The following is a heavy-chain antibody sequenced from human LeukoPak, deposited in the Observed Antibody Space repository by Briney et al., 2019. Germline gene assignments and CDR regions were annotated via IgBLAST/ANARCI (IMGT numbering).Heavy chain of an antibody. J-gene: IGHJ5*02. CDR3: ASSIVVSGFDP. CDR1: GFNFRGYV. Sequence: PGGSLRLSCADSGFNFRGYVMSWVRQAPGKGLEWVSGISESGGRTYYADSVKGRFTISRDNSKNTLYLQMNSLRAEDTAVYYCASSIVVSGFDPWGQGTLVTVSS. V-gene: IGHV3-23*01. CDR2: ISESGGRT. D-gene: IGHD3-22*01.